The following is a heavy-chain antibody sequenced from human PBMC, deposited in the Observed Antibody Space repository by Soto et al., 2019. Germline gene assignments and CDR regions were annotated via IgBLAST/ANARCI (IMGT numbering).Heavy chain of an antibody. CDR3: ATSYGSGSAHFDY. J-gene: IGHJ4*02. CDR1: GGTFTSYT. D-gene: IGHD3-10*01. CDR2: IIPILRMA. Sequence: QVQLVQSGAEVKMPGSSVKVSCTASGGTFTSYTVSWVRQVPGQGLEWMGRIIPILRMADFAQKFQGRVTINADESTSTVYMKLSSLRSEDTAVYYCATSYGSGSAHFDYSGQGTLVTVS. V-gene: IGHV1-69*02.